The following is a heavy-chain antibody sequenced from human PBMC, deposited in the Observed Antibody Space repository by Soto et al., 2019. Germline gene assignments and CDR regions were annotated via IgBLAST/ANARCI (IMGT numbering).Heavy chain of an antibody. CDR2: ISYDGSNK. J-gene: IGHJ5*02. D-gene: IGHD3-22*01. V-gene: IGHV3-30-3*01. CDR1: GFTFSSYA. Sequence: GGSLRLSCAASGFTFSSYAMHWVRQAPGKGLEWVAVISYDGSNKYYADSVKGRFTISRDNSKNTLYLQMNSLRAEDTAVYYCASVGSDYDNSGYYLPWGPGTLVTVSS. CDR3: ASVGSDYDNSGYYLP.